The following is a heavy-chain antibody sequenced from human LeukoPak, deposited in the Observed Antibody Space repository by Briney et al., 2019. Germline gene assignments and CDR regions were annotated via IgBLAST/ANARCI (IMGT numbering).Heavy chain of an antibody. Sequence: SETLSLTCTVSGGSFRSYFCSWIRQPPGKGLEWIGYIYYSGSTNYNPSLKSRVTISVDTSKNQFSLKLSSVTAADTAVYYCATYGSGSYFDYWGQGTLVTVSS. V-gene: IGHV4-59*08. CDR3: ATYGSGSYFDY. CDR2: IYYSGST. J-gene: IGHJ4*02. CDR1: GGSFRSYF. D-gene: IGHD3-10*01.